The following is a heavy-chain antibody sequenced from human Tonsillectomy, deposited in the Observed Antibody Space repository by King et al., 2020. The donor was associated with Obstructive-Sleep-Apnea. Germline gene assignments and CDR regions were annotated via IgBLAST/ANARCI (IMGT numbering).Heavy chain of an antibody. Sequence: VQLQQWGTGLLKPSETLSLTCAVYGGSFSDYYWSWIRQPPGKGLEWIGEINHSGSTNYNPSLKSRVTISVDTSKNQFSLKLSPVTAADTAVYYCASGVVVVVAATRGWSFDPWGQGTLVTVSS. D-gene: IGHD2-15*01. CDR3: ASGVVVVVAATRGWSFDP. CDR1: GGSFSDYY. V-gene: IGHV4-34*01. CDR2: INHSGST. J-gene: IGHJ5*02.